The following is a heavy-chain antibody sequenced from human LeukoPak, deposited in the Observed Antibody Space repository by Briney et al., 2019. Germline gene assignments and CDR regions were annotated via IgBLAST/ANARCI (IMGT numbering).Heavy chain of an antibody. D-gene: IGHD7-27*01. CDR1: GFTFSSYS. J-gene: IGHJ4*02. V-gene: IGHV3-21*01. CDR3: ARGPSGWGSLDS. Sequence: GGSLRLSCAASGFTFSSYSMNWVRQAPGKGLEWVSSISSSSSYIYYADSAKGRFTISRDNAKNSLYLQMNSLRAEDTAVYYCARGPSGWGSLDSWGQGTLVTVSS. CDR2: ISSSSSYI.